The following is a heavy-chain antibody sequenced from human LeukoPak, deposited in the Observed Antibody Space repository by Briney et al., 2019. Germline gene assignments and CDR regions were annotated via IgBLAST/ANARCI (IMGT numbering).Heavy chain of an antibody. CDR2: IRYDGSNK. CDR3: ARSTERPRPYWGIYYYDSSGYKNSGVDY. Sequence: PGGSLRLSCAASGFTFSSYGMHWVRQAPGKGLEWVAFIRYDGSNKYYADSVKGRFTISRDNAKNSLYLQMNSLRAEDTAVYYCARSTERPRPYWGIYYYDSSGYKNSGVDYWGQGTLVTVSS. J-gene: IGHJ4*02. V-gene: IGHV3-30*02. CDR1: GFTFSSYG. D-gene: IGHD3-22*01.